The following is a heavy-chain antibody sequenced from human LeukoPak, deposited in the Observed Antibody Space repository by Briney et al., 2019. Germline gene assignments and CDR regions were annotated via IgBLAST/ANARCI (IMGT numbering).Heavy chain of an antibody. D-gene: IGHD2-2*01. Sequence: ASVKVSCKASGYTFTSNDISWVRQATGQGPEWMGWMNPNSGNTGYAQKFQGRVTMTRNTSISTAYMELSSLRSEDTAVYYCARGDVTAAPNYYYYYGMDVWGQGTTVTVSS. CDR3: ARGDVTAAPNYYYYYGMDV. J-gene: IGHJ6*02. CDR2: MNPNSGNT. CDR1: GYTFTSND. V-gene: IGHV1-8*01.